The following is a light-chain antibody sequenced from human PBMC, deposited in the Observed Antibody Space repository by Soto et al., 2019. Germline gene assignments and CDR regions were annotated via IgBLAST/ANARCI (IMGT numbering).Light chain of an antibody. Sequence: QSVLTQPASVSGSPGQSITISRTGSSSDVGGYNYVSWYQQHPGKAPKLMIYDVTDRPSGVSNRFSGSKSGNTASLTISGLQAEDEADYYCITFTSSDIGVFGGGTKLTVL. CDR3: ITFTSSDIGV. CDR1: SSDVGGYNY. J-gene: IGLJ3*02. V-gene: IGLV2-14*01. CDR2: DVT.